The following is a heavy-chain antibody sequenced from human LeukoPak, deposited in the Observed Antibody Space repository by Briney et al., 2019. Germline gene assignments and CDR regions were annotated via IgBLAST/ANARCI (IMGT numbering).Heavy chain of an antibody. CDR2: ISYDGSNK. D-gene: IGHD2-21*02. Sequence: GGSLRLSCAASGFTFSSYAMHWVRQAPGKGLEWVAVISYDGSNKYYADSVKGRFTISRDNSKNTLYLQMSSLRAEDTAVYYCARAAGPVVVTAMSDYWGQGTLVTVSS. CDR3: ARAAGPVVVTAMSDY. V-gene: IGHV3-30-3*01. CDR1: GFTFSSYA. J-gene: IGHJ4*02.